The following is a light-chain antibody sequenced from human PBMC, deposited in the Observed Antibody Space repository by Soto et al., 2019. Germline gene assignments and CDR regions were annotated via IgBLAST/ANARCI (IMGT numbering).Light chain of an antibody. J-gene: IGKJ1*01. CDR3: LQSYSMPRT. CDR1: QFISSY. CDR2: GAS. V-gene: IGKV1-39*01. Sequence: DVQMTQSPSSLSASVGDRVTITCRASQFISSYLNWYQHKPGKAPKLLIYGASTLQGGVQSRFSGGGSGTDFTITISSLRPEDFATYYCLQSYSMPRTFGQGTKVEI.